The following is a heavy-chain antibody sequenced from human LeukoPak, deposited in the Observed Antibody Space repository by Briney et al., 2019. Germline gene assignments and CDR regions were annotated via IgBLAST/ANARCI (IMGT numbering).Heavy chain of an antibody. J-gene: IGHJ4*02. CDR2: ISSSGSPI. CDR1: GFTIRGFD. V-gene: IGHV3-48*03. CDR3: AREGNWDIFDY. Sequence: GGSLRLSCAASGFTIRGFDVNWVRQAPGKGLEWISYISSSGSPIYYADSVKGRFTISRDNAKNSLYLQMNSLRAEDTAVYFCAREGNWDIFDYWVQGTLVPVPT. D-gene: IGHD2-15*01.